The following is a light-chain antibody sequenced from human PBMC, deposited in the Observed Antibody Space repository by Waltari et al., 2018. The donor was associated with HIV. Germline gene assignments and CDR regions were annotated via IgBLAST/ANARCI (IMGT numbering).Light chain of an antibody. J-gene: IGLJ2*01. CDR1: ALPKQY. V-gene: IGLV3-25*03. CDR2: KDS. CDR3: QSADSRGTYLI. Sequence: SYELTQPPSVSVSPGQTARITCSGDALPKQYVYWYQQKPGQAPVVVISKDSERPSGIPERFSGSSSGTRVTLTISGVQAEDEADYYCQSADSRGTYLIFGGWTKLTVL.